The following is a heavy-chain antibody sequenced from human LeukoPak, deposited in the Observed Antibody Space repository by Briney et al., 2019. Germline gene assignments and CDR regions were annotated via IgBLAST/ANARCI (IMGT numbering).Heavy chain of an antibody. CDR2: IYYSGST. CDR1: GGSISSYY. D-gene: IGHD3-10*01. J-gene: IGHJ4*02. CDR3: ARHPELYFFDY. V-gene: IGHV4-59*08. Sequence: PSETLSPTCTVSGGSISSYYWSWIRQPPGKGLEWIGYIYYSGSTNYNPSLKSRVTISVDTSKNQVSLTLSSVTAADTAVYYCARHPELYFFDYWGQGTLVTVSS.